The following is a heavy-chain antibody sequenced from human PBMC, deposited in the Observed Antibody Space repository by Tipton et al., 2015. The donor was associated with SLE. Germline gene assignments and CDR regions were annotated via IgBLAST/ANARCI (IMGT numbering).Heavy chain of an antibody. J-gene: IGHJ3*02. CDR3: ARGPGNLGDAFDI. V-gene: IGHV4-34*01. Sequence: LSLTCAVYGGSFSGYYWSWIRQPQGKGLDWIGEINHSGSTNYNPSLKSRVTISVDTSKNHFSLKLSSVTAADTAVYYCARGPGNLGDAFDIWGQGTMVTVSS. CDR2: INHSGST. D-gene: IGHD4-23*01. CDR1: GGSFSGYY.